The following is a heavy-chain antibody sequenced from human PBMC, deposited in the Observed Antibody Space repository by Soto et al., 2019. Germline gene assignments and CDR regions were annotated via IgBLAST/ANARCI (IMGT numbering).Heavy chain of an antibody. D-gene: IGHD6-13*01. CDR1: GFTFSSYA. Sequence: QVQLVESGGGVVQPGRSLRLSCAASGFTFSSYAMHWVRQAPGKGLEWVAVISYDGSNKYYADSVKGRFTISRDNSKNTLYLQMNSLRAEDTAVYYYARDGGIAAAGTKFDPWGQGTLVTVSS. CDR2: ISYDGSNK. CDR3: ARDGGIAAAGTKFDP. J-gene: IGHJ5*02. V-gene: IGHV3-30-3*01.